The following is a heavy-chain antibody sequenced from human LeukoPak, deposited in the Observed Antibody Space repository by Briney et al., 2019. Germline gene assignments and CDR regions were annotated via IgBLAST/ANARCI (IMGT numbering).Heavy chain of an antibody. J-gene: IGHJ4*02. CDR1: GGSFSGYY. CDR2: IKHSGST. CDR3: ARYSYGYETDDY. Sequence: SETLSLTCAVYGGSFSGYYWSWIRQPPGKGLEWIGEIKHSGSTKYNPSLKSRVTISLDTSKNQFSLKLSSVTAADTAVYYCARYSYGYETDDYWGQGTLVTVSS. D-gene: IGHD5-18*01. V-gene: IGHV4-34*01.